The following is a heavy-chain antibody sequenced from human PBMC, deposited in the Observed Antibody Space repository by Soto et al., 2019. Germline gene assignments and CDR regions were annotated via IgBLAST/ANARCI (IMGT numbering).Heavy chain of an antibody. CDR1: GFTFSSYA. Sequence: PGGSLRLSCAASGFTFSSYAMSWVRQAPGKGLEWVGRIKSKSDAGTTDYAAPVEGRFTISRDDSKNTVFLQMNSLKTEDTAVYFCATGPPDSSLDYWGRGTLVTVSS. CDR3: ATGPPDSSLDY. J-gene: IGHJ4*02. CDR2: IKSKSDAGTT. D-gene: IGHD3-22*01. V-gene: IGHV3-15*01.